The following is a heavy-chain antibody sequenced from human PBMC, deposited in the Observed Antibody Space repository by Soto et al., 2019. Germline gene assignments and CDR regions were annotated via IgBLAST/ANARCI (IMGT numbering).Heavy chain of an antibody. Sequence: GASVKVSCKASGGTFSSYAISWVRHAPGQGLEWMGGIIPIFGTANYAQKFQGRVTITADESTSTAYMELSSLRSEDTAVYYCARLASLYSSQYYFNYWGQGTLVTVSA. D-gene: IGHD6-13*01. J-gene: IGHJ4*02. CDR1: GGTFSSYA. CDR2: IIPIFGTA. V-gene: IGHV1-69*13. CDR3: ARLASLYSSQYYFNY.